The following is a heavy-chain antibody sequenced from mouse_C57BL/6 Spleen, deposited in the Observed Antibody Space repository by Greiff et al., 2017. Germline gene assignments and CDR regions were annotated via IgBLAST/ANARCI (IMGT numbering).Heavy chain of an antibody. Sequence: VQLQQSGAELVRPGASVKLSCTASGFNIKDYYMHWVKQRPEQGLEWIGRIDPEDGDTEYAPKFQGKATMTADTSSNTAYLQLSSLTSEDTAVYYCTTPPLFITTVVGYFDVWGTGTTVTVSS. D-gene: IGHD1-1*01. CDR2: IDPEDGDT. CDR1: GFNIKDYY. V-gene: IGHV14-1*01. J-gene: IGHJ1*03. CDR3: TTPPLFITTVVGYFDV.